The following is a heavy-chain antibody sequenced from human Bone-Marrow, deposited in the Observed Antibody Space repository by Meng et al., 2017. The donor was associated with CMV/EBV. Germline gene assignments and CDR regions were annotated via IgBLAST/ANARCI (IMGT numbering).Heavy chain of an antibody. CDR1: GFTFDDYA. D-gene: IGHD3-22*01. CDR2: ISWNSGSI. Sequence: SCAASGFTFDDYAMHWVRQAPGKGLEWVSGISWNSGSIGYADSVKGRFTISRDNSKNTLYLQMNSLRAEDTAVYYCARNQSPDSSGAFDIWGQGTMVTVSS. J-gene: IGHJ3*02. CDR3: ARNQSPDSSGAFDI. V-gene: IGHV3-9*01.